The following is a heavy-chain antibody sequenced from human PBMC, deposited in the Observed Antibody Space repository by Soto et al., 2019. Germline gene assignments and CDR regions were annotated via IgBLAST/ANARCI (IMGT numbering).Heavy chain of an antibody. CDR3: VREASSTGLHLDH. Sequence: EVQLLESGGHLVQPGGSLRLSCAASGFIFSNYAMSWVRQAPGKGLEWVSFISGSGSTTYYADSVKGRFTISRGNSKNMLYVLMNSLRAEDAAVYYCVREASSTGLHLDHWGRGTLVTVS. J-gene: IGHJ4*02. V-gene: IGHV3-23*01. CDR1: GFIFSNYA. CDR2: ISGSGSTT. D-gene: IGHD6-6*01.